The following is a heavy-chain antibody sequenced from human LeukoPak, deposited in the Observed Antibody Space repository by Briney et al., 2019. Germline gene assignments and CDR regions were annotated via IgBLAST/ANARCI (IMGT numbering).Heavy chain of an antibody. CDR3: ARVVPSLGIGI. CDR1: GGSISSYY. V-gene: IGHV4-59*01. J-gene: IGHJ3*02. CDR2: IYYSGST. D-gene: IGHD3-10*01. Sequence: SETLSLTCTVSGGSISSYYWSWIRQPPGKGLEWIGYIYYSGSTNYNPSLKSRVTISVDTSKNQFSLKLSSVTAADTAVYYCARVVPSLGIGIWGQGTMVTVSS.